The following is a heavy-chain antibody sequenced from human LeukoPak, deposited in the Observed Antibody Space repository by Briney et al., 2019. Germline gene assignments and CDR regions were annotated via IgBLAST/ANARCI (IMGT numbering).Heavy chain of an antibody. Sequence: ASVKVSCKVSGYTLTELSMHWVRQAPGKGLEWMGGFDPEDGETIYAQKFQGRVTMTRDTSTSTVYMELSSLRSEDTAVYYCARARSSGPPPRDAFDIWGQGTMVTVSS. CDR1: GYTLTELS. CDR3: ARARSSGPPPRDAFDI. J-gene: IGHJ3*02. CDR2: FDPEDGET. D-gene: IGHD3-22*01. V-gene: IGHV1-24*01.